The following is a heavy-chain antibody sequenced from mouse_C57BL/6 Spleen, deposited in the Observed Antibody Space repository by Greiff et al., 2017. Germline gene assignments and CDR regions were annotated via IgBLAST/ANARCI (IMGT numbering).Heavy chain of an antibody. Sequence: VQLQQSGAELVKPGASVKLSCKASGYTFTEYTIHWVKQRSGQGLEWIGWFYPGSGSIKYNEKFKNKATLTAEKSSSTVYMGLSRLTSEDSAVYFWARHEGGGYYTAWFAYWGQGTLVTVSA. CDR1: GYTFTEYT. D-gene: IGHD2-12*01. V-gene: IGHV1-62-2*01. CDR3: ARHEGGGYYTAWFAY. CDR2: FYPGSGSI. J-gene: IGHJ3*01.